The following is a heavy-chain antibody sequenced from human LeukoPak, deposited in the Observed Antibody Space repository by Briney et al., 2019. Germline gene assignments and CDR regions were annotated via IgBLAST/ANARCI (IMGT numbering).Heavy chain of an antibody. CDR2: IYYTGST. J-gene: IGHJ4*02. CDR1: GGSISNYY. V-gene: IGHV4-59*01. D-gene: IGHD6-13*01. CDR3: ARNLIPEQLVVNF. Sequence: PSETLSLTCTVSGGSISNYYWNWIRQPPGKGLEWIGYIYYTGSTNYKPSLKSRVTMSVDTSKNQFSLNLQSVTPEDTAVYYCARNLIPEQLVVNFWGQGTLVTVSS.